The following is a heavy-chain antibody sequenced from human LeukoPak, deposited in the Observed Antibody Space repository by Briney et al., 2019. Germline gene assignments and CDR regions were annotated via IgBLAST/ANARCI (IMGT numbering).Heavy chain of an antibody. V-gene: IGHV3-23*01. J-gene: IGHJ4*02. D-gene: IGHD6-25*01. CDR3: ASCPTPSNCYGLQLGW. CDR2: ISGDGGGI. CDR1: GFTFSSYA. Sequence: PGGSLTLSCAASGFTFSSYAMSWVRQVPGKGLEWVSIISGDGGGIFYADSVTGRFTISRDNSENTLYLQMNSLRAEDTALYYCASCPTPSNCYGLQLGWWGQGTLVSVSS.